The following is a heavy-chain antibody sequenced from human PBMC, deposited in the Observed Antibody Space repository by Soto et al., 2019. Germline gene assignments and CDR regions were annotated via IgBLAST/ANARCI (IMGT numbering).Heavy chain of an antibody. CDR2: IIPIFGTA. V-gene: IGHV1-69*13. Sequence: GASVKVSCKASGGTFSSYAISWVRQAPGQGLEWMGGIIPIFGTANYAQKFQGRVTITADESTSTAYMELSSLRSEDTAVYYCAREGSPRDIVLMVYANFDYWGQGTLVTVSS. D-gene: IGHD2-8*01. CDR1: GGTFSSYA. CDR3: AREGSPRDIVLMVYANFDY. J-gene: IGHJ4*02.